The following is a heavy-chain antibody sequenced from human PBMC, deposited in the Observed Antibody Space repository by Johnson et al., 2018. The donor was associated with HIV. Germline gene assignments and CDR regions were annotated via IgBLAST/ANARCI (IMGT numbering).Heavy chain of an antibody. CDR2: IRYDGTNK. V-gene: IGHV3-30*02. J-gene: IGHJ3*02. Sequence: QMQLVESGGGVVQPGGSLRLSCAASGFTFSTYGMHWVRQAPGKGLEWVSFIRYDGTNKYYADSVKGRFTISRDNSKNTLYLQMNSLRAEDTAVYYCAKVYDSSGYYSYDAFDIWGQGTMVTVSS. D-gene: IGHD3-22*01. CDR1: GFTFSTYG. CDR3: AKVYDSSGYYSYDAFDI.